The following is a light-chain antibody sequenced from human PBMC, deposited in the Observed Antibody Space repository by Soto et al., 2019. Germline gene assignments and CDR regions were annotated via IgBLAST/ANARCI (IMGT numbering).Light chain of an antibody. V-gene: IGKV3-15*01. Sequence: EMVMTQSPATLSVSPGDGATLSCRASQSVGSNLAWFQQKPGQAPRLLIYGASTRATGIPARFSGSGSGTELTLTISSLQSEDFAVYYCQQYYNWPRTFGQGTKLEIK. J-gene: IGKJ2*01. CDR3: QQYYNWPRT. CDR2: GAS. CDR1: QSVGSN.